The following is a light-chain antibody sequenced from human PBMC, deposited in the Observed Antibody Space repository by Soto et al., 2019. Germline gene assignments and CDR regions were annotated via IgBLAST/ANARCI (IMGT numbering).Light chain of an antibody. CDR3: QQYNXYSYT. J-gene: IGKJ2*01. CDR2: KAS. V-gene: IGKV1-5*03. CDR1: QSIGSW. Sequence: PSTLSASVGDRVTITCRASQSIGSWLAWYQQKPGKAPKLLIYKASSLESGVPSRFSGSGSGTEFTLTISSLQPDDFATYYCQQYNXYSYTFGQGXKVDIK.